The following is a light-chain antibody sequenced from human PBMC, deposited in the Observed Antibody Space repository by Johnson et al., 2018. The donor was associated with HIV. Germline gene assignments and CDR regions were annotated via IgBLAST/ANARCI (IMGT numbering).Light chain of an antibody. CDR1: SYNIGNNY. CDR2: DNN. V-gene: IGLV1-51*01. Sequence: QSVLTQPPSVSAAPGQKVTISCSGSSYNIGNNYVSWYQQIPGTAPKLLIYDNNKRPSGIPDRFSGSKSGTSATLGITGLQTGDEADYYCGTWDSSLSAAYVFGTGTKVTVL. CDR3: GTWDSSLSAAYV. J-gene: IGLJ1*01.